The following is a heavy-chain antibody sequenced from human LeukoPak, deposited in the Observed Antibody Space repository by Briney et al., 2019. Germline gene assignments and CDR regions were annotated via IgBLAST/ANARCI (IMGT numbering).Heavy chain of an antibody. Sequence: PSETLSLTCTVSGGSISSGSYYWGWIRQPPGKGLEWIGSIYYSGSTYYNPSLKSRVTISVDTSKNQFSLKLSSVTAADTAVYYCARQAAATPPGDYWGQGTLVTVSS. CDR1: GGSISSGSYY. D-gene: IGHD6-13*01. V-gene: IGHV4-39*01. CDR3: ARQAAATPPGDY. CDR2: IYYSGST. J-gene: IGHJ4*02.